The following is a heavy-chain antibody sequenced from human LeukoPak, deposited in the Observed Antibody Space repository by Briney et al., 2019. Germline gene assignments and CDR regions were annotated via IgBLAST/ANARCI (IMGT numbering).Heavy chain of an antibody. D-gene: IGHD2-15*01. CDR1: GFTFSSYE. CDR2: ISSSGRTI. CDR3: AREYCSGGRCQYYFDY. J-gene: IGHJ4*02. Sequence: GGSLRLSCVASGFTFSSYEMNWVRQAPGKRLEWVSYISSSGRTIYYADSVKGRFTISRDNSKDTLYLQMGSLRAEDMAVYYCAREYCSGGRCQYYFDYWGQGTLVTVSS. V-gene: IGHV3-48*03.